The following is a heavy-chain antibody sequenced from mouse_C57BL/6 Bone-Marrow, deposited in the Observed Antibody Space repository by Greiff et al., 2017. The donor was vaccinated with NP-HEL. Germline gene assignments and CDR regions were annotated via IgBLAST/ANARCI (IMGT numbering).Heavy chain of an antibody. CDR1: GYTFTSYW. CDR3: ARRGDFTTVVDY. CDR2: IHPNSGST. J-gene: IGHJ2*01. D-gene: IGHD1-1*01. V-gene: IGHV1-64*01. Sequence: QVQLQQPGAELVKPGASVKLSCKASGYTFTSYWMHWVKQRPGQGLEWIGMIHPNSGSTNYNEKFKSKATLTVDKSSSTAYMQLSSLTSEDSAVYYCARRGDFTTVVDYWGQGTTLTVSS.